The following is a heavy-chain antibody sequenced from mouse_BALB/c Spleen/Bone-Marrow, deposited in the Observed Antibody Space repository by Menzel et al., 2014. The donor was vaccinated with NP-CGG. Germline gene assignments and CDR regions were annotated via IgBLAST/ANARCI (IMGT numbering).Heavy chain of an antibody. D-gene: IGHD1-1*01. CDR3: ARGRTTVVSDY. Sequence: QVQLQQSGAEVVKPGASVKVSCKASGYTFTNYWKQWVKQRPGQGLEWIGEIEPSDSYTNYNQDFKGKATLTVDKSSSTAYMQLSSLTSEDSAVYYCARGRTTVVSDYWGQGTSLTVSS. J-gene: IGHJ2*02. CDR2: IEPSDSYT. CDR1: GYTFTNYW. V-gene: IGHV1-69*02.